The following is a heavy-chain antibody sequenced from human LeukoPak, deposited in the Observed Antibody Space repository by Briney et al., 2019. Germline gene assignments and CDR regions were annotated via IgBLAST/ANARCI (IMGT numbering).Heavy chain of an antibody. CDR3: ARGERVGATSWFDP. Sequence: GGSLRLSCAASGFTFSSYSMNWVRQAPGKGLEWVSSISSSSSYIYYADSVKGRFTISRDNAKNSLYLQMNSLRAEDTAVYYCARGERVGATSWFDPWGQGTLVTVSS. CDR2: ISSSSSYI. CDR1: GFTFSSYS. D-gene: IGHD1-26*01. J-gene: IGHJ5*02. V-gene: IGHV3-21*01.